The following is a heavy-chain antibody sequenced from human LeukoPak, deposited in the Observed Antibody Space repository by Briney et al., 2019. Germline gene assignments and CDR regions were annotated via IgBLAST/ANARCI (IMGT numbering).Heavy chain of an antibody. J-gene: IGHJ4*02. D-gene: IGHD5-18*01. CDR2: IYSGGST. Sequence: GGSLRLSCAASGFTVSSNYMSWVRQAPGKGLEWVSVIYSGGSTYYADSVKGRFTISRDNSKNTLYLQMNSLRAEDTAVYYCARDGARRGYSYASWSQGTLVTVSS. CDR3: ARDGARRGYSYAS. V-gene: IGHV3-66*02. CDR1: GFTVSSNY.